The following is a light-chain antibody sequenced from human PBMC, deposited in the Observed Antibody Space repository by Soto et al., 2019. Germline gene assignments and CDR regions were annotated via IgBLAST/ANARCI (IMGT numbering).Light chain of an antibody. CDR3: QQTYSTPLS. Sequence: DIQMTQSPSSLSASVGDRVTITCRASQSISSYLHWYQQRPGKAPKLLIDAASSLQSGVPSRFSGSGSGTDFTLTISSLQLVDFATYYDQQTYSTPLSFGGGTKVEIK. CDR1: QSISSY. J-gene: IGKJ4*01. V-gene: IGKV1-39*01. CDR2: AAS.